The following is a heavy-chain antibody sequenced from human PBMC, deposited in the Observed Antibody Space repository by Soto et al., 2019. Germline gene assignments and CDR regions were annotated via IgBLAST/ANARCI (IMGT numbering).Heavy chain of an antibody. J-gene: IGHJ4*02. CDR3: ARGQPMEFPTSYYFDY. Sequence: QVQLVQSGAEVKKPGSSVKVSCKASGGTFSSYAISWVRQAPGQGLEWMGGIIPIFGTGNYAQKFQGRVTITPDESTSTAYMELSSLRSEDTAVYYCARGQPMEFPTSYYFDYWGQGTLVTVSS. V-gene: IGHV1-69*01. CDR2: IIPIFGTG. D-gene: IGHD1-1*01. CDR1: GGTFSSYA.